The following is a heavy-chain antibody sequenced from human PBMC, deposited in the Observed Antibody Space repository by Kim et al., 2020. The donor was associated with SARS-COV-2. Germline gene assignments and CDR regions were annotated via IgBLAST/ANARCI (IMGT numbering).Heavy chain of an antibody. J-gene: IGHJ4*02. CDR2: NK. CDR3: AKEASGAYLDY. Sequence: NKIYAHSVKGRFTSSRYHYKIPLYLQMNSQRAEDTAVYYCAKEASGAYLDYWGQGTLVTVSS. D-gene: IGHD3-16*01. V-gene: IGHV3-33*06.